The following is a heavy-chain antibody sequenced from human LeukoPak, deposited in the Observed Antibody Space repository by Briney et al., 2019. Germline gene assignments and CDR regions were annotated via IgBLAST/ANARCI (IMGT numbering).Heavy chain of an antibody. CDR3: ARGGGYYPIDY. V-gene: IGHV3-23*01. Sequence: GGSLRLSCAASGFTFTSYSMNWVRQAPGKGLEWVSTISGGGGSTYYADSVKGRFTISRDNSKNTLYLQVNSLRAEDTAVYYCARGGGYYPIDYWGQGTLVTVSS. D-gene: IGHD2-15*01. J-gene: IGHJ4*02. CDR2: ISGGGGST. CDR1: GFTFTSYS.